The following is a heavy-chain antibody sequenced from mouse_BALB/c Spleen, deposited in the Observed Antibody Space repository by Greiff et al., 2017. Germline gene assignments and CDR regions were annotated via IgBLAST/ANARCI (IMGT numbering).Heavy chain of an antibody. D-gene: IGHD2-14*01. CDR3: ACYRYDYFDY. J-gene: IGHJ2*01. Sequence: EVQLQESGPGLVKPSQSLSLTCTVTGYSITSDYAWNWIRQFPGNKLEWMGYISYSGSTSYNPSLKSRISITRDTSKNQFFLQLNSVTTEDTATYYCACYRYDYFDYWGQGTTLTVSS. CDR2: ISYSGST. V-gene: IGHV3-2*02. CDR1: GYSITSDYA.